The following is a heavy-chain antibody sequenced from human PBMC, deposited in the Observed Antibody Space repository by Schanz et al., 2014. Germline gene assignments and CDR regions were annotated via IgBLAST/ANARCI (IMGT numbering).Heavy chain of an antibody. CDR1: GFTFNSYA. CDR2: ISASGGST. J-gene: IGHJ4*02. Sequence: EVQLLESGGGLVQPGESLRVSCAASGFTFNSYAMSWVRQAPGRGLEWVSTISASGGSTYYADSVKGRFTISRDNSKNILYLQMNSLRAEDTAVYYCAKDPSHGDYDYYFDYWGQGTLVTVSS. CDR3: AKDPSHGDYDYYFDY. D-gene: IGHD3-22*01. V-gene: IGHV3-23*01.